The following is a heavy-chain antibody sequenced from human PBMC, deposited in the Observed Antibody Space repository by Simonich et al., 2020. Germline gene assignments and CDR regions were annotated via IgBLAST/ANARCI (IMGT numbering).Heavy chain of an antibody. D-gene: IGHD1-26*01. Sequence: QVQLVQSGAEGKKPGASVKVSCKASGYTFTGYYMHWVRQAPGQVLELMGGANPNSVGTKNAQKFQGRVTRTRDTSISTAYMELSRLRSDDTAVYYCARGLLSGSYYAFDIWGQGTMVTVSS. CDR2: ANPNSVGT. CDR3: ARGLLSGSYYAFDI. CDR1: GYTFTGYY. V-gene: IGHV1-2*02. J-gene: IGHJ3*02.